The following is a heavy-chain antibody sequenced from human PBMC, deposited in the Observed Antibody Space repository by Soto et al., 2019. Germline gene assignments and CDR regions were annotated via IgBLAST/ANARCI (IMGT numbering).Heavy chain of an antibody. D-gene: IGHD6-13*01. CDR2: INHSGST. V-gene: IGHV4-34*01. CDR3: ARAGYSSSWTFDY. J-gene: IGHJ4*02. CDR1: GGSFSGYY. Sequence: QVQLQQWGAGLLKPSETLSLTCAVSGGSFSGYYWSWIRQPPGKGLECIGEINHSGSTNYNPSLKSRVNLSVDTSKNQFSLKLSSVTAADTAVYYCARAGYSSSWTFDYWGQGTLVTVSS.